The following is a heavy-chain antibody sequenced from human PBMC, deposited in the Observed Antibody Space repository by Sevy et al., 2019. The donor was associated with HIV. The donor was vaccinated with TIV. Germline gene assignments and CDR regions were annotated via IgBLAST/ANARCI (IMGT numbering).Heavy chain of an antibody. CDR2: ISAYNGNT. D-gene: IGHD3-22*01. CDR1: GYTFTSYG. Sequence: ASVKVSCKASGYTFTSYGISWVRQAPGQGLEWMGWISAYNGNTNYAQKLQGRVTMNTDTSTSTAYMELRSLRSDDTAVYYCARDYGRYYYDSSGYRNDAFDIWGQGTMVTVSS. CDR3: ARDYGRYYYDSSGYRNDAFDI. J-gene: IGHJ3*02. V-gene: IGHV1-18*01.